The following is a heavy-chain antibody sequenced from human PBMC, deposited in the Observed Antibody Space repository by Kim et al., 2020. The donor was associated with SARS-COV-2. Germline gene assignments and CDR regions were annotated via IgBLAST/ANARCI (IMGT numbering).Heavy chain of an antibody. Sequence: GGSLRLSCAASGFTFSSYAMSWVRQAPGKGLEWVSAISGSGGSTYYADSVKGRFTISRDNSKNTLYLQMNSLRAEDTAVYYCAKGPVAMIVVVVTEIDYWGARTLVTVSP. CDR2: ISGSGGST. CDR1: GFTFSSYA. J-gene: IGHJ4*02. V-gene: IGHV3-23*01. CDR3: AKGPVAMIVVVVTEIDY. D-gene: IGHD3-22*01.